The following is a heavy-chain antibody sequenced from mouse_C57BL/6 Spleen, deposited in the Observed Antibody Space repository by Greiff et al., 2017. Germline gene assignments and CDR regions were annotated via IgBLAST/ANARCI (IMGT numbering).Heavy chain of an antibody. CDR3: AGYDGYYRAWFAY. CDR2: IDPSDSYT. Sequence: VQLQQPGAELVMPGASVKLSCKASGYTFTSYWMHWVKQRPGQGLEWIGEIDPSDSYTNYNQKFKGKSTLTVDKSSSTAYMQLSSLTSEDSAVYYCAGYDGYYRAWFAYWGTGTLVTVSA. V-gene: IGHV1-69*01. D-gene: IGHD2-3*01. J-gene: IGHJ3*01. CDR1: GYTFTSYW.